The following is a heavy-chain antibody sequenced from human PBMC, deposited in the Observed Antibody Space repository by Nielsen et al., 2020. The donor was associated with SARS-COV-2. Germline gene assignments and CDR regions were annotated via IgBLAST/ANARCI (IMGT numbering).Heavy chain of an antibody. D-gene: IGHD5-18*01. CDR2: ISGENDDT. CDR1: GYPFISYG. CDR3: ARDYSFGRPFDY. Sequence: SVNVSCKASGYPFISYGVSWVRQAPGQGLEWMGWISGENDDTKYVEKFQGRVNMTTDTSTRTAYMELRSLNFDDTAFYYCARDYSFGRPFDYWGQGTLVTVSS. J-gene: IGHJ4*02. V-gene: IGHV1-18*01.